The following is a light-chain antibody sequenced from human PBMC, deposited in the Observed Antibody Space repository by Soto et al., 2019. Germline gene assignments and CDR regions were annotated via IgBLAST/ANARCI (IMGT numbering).Light chain of an antibody. J-gene: IGLJ1*01. CDR1: SSDVGGYNY. V-gene: IGLV2-14*01. CDR2: EVS. CDR3: SSYTSSSTLDV. Sequence: QSVLTQPASVSGSPGQSITISCTGTSSDVGGYNYVSWYQQHPGKAPKLMIYEVSNRPSRVSNRFSGSKSGNTASLTISGLQAEDEADYDCSSYTSSSTLDVFGTGTKLTVL.